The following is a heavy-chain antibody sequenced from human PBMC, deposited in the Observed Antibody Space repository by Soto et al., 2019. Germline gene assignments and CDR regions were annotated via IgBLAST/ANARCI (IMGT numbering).Heavy chain of an antibody. CDR2: ISDDGSNK. Sequence: GGSLRLSCAASGFTFSSYAMHWVRQAPGKGLEWVAVISDDGSNKYYADSVKGRFTISRDNSKNTLYLQMNSLRAEDTAVYYCARIHTRSGYSPNWFDPWGQGTLVTVSS. CDR1: GFTFSSYA. CDR3: ARIHTRSGYSPNWFDP. J-gene: IGHJ5*02. V-gene: IGHV3-30-3*01. D-gene: IGHD3-22*01.